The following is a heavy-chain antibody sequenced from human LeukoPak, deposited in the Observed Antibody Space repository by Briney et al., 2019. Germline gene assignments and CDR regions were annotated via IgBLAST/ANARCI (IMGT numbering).Heavy chain of an antibody. J-gene: IGHJ3*02. D-gene: IGHD3-10*01. CDR3: ARERGNLRGDAFDI. V-gene: IGHV4-4*07. CDR1: GVSISAFY. Sequence: SETLSLTCTVPGVSISAFYWTWIRQPAGKGLEWIGRIYSSGNTNYNPSLMSRVTMSIDTSKNQFSLKLTSVTAADTAVYYCARERGNLRGDAFDIWGQGTMVTVSS. CDR2: IYSSGNT.